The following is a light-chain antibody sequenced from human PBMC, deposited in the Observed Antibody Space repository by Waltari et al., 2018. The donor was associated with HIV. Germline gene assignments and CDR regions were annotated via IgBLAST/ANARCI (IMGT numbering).Light chain of an antibody. CDR1: QGISHS. J-gene: IGKJ1*01. Sequence: DIQMTQSPSSLFASVGDRVTITCRASQGISHSLAWYTQNPGTPPKLLLFAASRLESGVPSRFSGSGSGTDYPLTINSLQPEDFATYYCQQYYITPWTFGQGTRVEIK. CDR2: AAS. CDR3: QQYYITPWT. V-gene: IGKV1-NL1*01.